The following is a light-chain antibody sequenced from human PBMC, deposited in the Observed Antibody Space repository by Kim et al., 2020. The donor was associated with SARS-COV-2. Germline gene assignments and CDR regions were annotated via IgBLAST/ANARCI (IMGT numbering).Light chain of an antibody. J-gene: IGLJ1*01. V-gene: IGLV3-19*01. CDR1: SLRSYY. CDR2: GEN. CDR3: NSRDSSGNYV. Sequence: SSELTQDPAVSVALGQTVRITCQGDSLRSYYASWYQQKPGQAPVLVIYGENNRPSGIPDRFSGSSSGNTASLTITGAQAEDEAYYYCNSRDSSGNYVFGTGTKVTVL.